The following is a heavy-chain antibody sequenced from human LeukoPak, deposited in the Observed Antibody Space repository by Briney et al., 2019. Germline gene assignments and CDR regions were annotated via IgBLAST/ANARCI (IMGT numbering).Heavy chain of an antibody. Sequence: PGGSLRLSCAASGLTFSNYAMSWVRQAPGKGLEWVSAISGSGGSTYYADSARGRFTISRDNSKNTLYLQMNSLRAEDTAVYYCVKGGGNVRRYFEYWGQGTLVTVSS. CDR3: VKGGGNVRRYFEY. D-gene: IGHD4-23*01. J-gene: IGHJ4*02. CDR1: GLTFSNYA. V-gene: IGHV3-23*01. CDR2: ISGSGGST.